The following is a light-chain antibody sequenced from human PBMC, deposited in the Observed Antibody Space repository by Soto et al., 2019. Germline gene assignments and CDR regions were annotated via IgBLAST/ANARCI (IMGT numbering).Light chain of an antibody. V-gene: IGLV2-8*01. CDR1: SSDVGGYNY. CDR2: EVS. CDR3: SSYRV. J-gene: IGLJ1*01. Sequence: QSVLTQPPSASGFPGQSVTISCTGTSSDVGGYNYVSWYQQHPGKAPKLMIYEVSKRPSGVPDSFSGSKSGNTASLTVSGLQAEDEADYYCSSYRVFGTGTKVTVL.